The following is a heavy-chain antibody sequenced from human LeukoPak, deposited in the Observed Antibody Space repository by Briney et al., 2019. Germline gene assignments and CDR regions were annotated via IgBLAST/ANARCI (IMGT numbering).Heavy chain of an antibody. D-gene: IGHD1-14*01. CDR1: GYTFTSYH. CDR3: VRVPPGTTIYAY. J-gene: IGHJ4*02. V-gene: IGHV1-8*01. CDR2: MNPNNSDI. Sequence: ASVTVSCTASGYTFTSYHINWVRQATGQGLEWVGWMNPNNSDIGYAQKFQGRVTKTRNTSIGTAYMELSSLRSEDTAIYYCVRVPPGTTIYAYWGQGTLVTVSS.